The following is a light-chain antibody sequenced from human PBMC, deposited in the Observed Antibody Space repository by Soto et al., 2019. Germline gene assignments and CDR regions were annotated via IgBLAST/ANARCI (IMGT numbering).Light chain of an antibody. J-gene: IGKJ4*01. CDR1: QSVSSN. CDR2: GAS. Sequence: EIVMTQSPATLSVSPGERATLSCRASQSVSSNLAWYQQKPGQAPRLLIYGASTRATGIPARFSGSGSGTEFTLTISSLQSEDFAVYYCQQYGSSLTLGGGTTVDI. CDR3: QQYGSSLT. V-gene: IGKV3-15*01.